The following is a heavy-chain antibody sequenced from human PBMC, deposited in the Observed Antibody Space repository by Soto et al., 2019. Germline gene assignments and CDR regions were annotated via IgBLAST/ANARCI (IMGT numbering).Heavy chain of an antibody. Sequence: QVQLVQSGAEVKRPGSSVKVSCKASGGIFRTYSIYWVRQAPGQGLEWMGSIIPLFGTPNYAQKFQGRVIISADESARTAYMEVTSLRSEDTAMYFFASRKGGNLYNCYRMDVWGQGTRVTVSS. V-gene: IGHV1-69*18. CDR3: ASRKGGNLYNCYRMDV. D-gene: IGHD4-4*01. J-gene: IGHJ6*02. CDR2: IIPLFGTP. CDR1: GGIFRTYS.